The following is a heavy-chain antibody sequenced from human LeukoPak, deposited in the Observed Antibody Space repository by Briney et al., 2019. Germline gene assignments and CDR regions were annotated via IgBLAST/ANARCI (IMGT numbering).Heavy chain of an antibody. CDR2: VWYDGSKT. CDR1: GFTFSSYA. V-gene: IGHV3-33*01. D-gene: IGHD3-22*01. J-gene: IGHJ4*02. CDR3: ARGVDYYDSSGTIDY. Sequence: AGGSLRLSCAASGFTFSSYAMHWVRQAPGKGLDWVAVVWYDGSKTYSADPVKGRITISRDDSKNTLYLQMNSLRAEDAAVYYCARGVDYYDSSGTIDYWGQGTLVTVSS.